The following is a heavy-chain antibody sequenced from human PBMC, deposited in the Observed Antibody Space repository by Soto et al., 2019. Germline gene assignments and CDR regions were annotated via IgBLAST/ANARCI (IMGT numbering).Heavy chain of an antibody. CDR2: ISGGGDAT. J-gene: IGHJ2*01. D-gene: IGHD3-10*01. Sequence: EVQLLDSGGGLVQPGGSLRLSCAASGFTFSGYALTWVRQAPGKGLEWVSAISGGGDATFYADSVKGRFTISRDNSKNTLYLQMNTLRAEYTAVYYCASKVSGSTGRPDLWYFDLWGRGTLVTVSS. V-gene: IGHV3-23*01. CDR3: ASKVSGSTGRPDLWYFDL. CDR1: GFTFSGYA.